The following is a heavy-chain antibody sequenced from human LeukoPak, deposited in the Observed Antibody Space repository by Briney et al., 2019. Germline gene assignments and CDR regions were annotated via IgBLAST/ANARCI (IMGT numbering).Heavy chain of an antibody. J-gene: IGHJ6*02. Sequence: SLKVSRKVSRGTLSTYSISSVPQSPGPRLEWMGGIIPIFNTKNYAQRLQDRVILTADESTSTAYMALSSVRSEHTAVYYCARGNSRWSTPSSAYYYRMDVWGQGTTVAVSS. V-gene: IGHV1-69*01. CDR2: IIPIFNTK. CDR3: ARGNSRWSTPSSAYYYRMDV. CDR1: RGTLSTYS. D-gene: IGHD4-23*01.